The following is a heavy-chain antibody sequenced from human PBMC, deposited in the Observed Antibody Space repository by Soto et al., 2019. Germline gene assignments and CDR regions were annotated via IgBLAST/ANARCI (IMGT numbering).Heavy chain of an antibody. D-gene: IGHD2-2*03. Sequence: EVQLVESGGGLVQPGGSLRLSCAVSGFAVNYMSWVRQAPGKGLEWVSVIYSGGITYYADSVRGRFIISRNKSKNTMYLQMNSLRVEDTALYYCAIDGSDHWGQGTLVTVSS. CDR1: GFAVNY. J-gene: IGHJ4*02. V-gene: IGHV3-66*01. CDR3: AIDGSDH. CDR2: IYSGGIT.